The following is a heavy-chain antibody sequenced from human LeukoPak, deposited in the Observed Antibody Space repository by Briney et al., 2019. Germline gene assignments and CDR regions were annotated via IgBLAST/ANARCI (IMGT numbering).Heavy chain of an antibody. CDR3: ARARIVVVITGAFDI. CDR1: GYTFTGYY. CDR2: INPNSGGT. V-gene: IGHV1-2*02. D-gene: IGHD3-22*01. J-gene: IGHJ3*02. Sequence: GASVKVSCKASGYTFTGYYMHWVRQAPGQGLEWMGWINPNSGGTNYAQKFQGRVTMTRDTSISTAYMELSRLRSDDTAVYYCARARIVVVITGAFDIWGQGTMVTVSS.